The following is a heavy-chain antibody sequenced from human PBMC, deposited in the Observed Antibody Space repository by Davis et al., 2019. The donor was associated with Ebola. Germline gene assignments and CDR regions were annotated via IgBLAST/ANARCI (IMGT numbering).Heavy chain of an antibody. CDR2: LSGSGGST. D-gene: IGHD3-16*01. Sequence: GESLKIPCAASGFPFSRFAMSWVRQAPGKGLEWVSALSGSGGSTYYADSVKGRFTISRDNAKNSVYLQMNSLRVEDTAIYYCARADHTYSSWGIDYWGQGILVTVSS. CDR3: ARADHTYSSWGIDY. CDR1: GFPFSRFA. V-gene: IGHV3-23*01. J-gene: IGHJ4*02.